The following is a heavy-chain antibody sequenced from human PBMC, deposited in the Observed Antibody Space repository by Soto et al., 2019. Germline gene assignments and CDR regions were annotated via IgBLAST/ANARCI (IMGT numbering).Heavy chain of an antibody. CDR3: AIDKSSRSWSNWFDP. D-gene: IGHD6-13*01. CDR2: ISSSSSYI. J-gene: IGHJ5*02. CDR1: GFXLSSYS. Sequence: GXLRISRAEYGFXLSSYSMNWVRKAPVLWLELVSSISSSSSYIYYADSVKGRFTISRDNAKNSLYLQMNRLRAEDTAVYYFAIDKSSRSWSNWFDPWGQGTLVTVSS. V-gene: IGHV3-21*01.